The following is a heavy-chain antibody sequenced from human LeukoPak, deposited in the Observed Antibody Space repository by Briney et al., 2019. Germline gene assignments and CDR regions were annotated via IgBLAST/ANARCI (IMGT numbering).Heavy chain of an antibody. V-gene: IGHV3-30*07. CDR1: GFTFSSYA. CDR2: ISYDGSNK. D-gene: IGHD1-26*01. Sequence: GGSLRLSCAASGFTFSSYAMHWVRQAPGKGLEWVAVISYDGSNKYYADSVKGRFTISRDNSKNTLYLQMNSLRAEDTAVYYCANLHRGYFQHWGQGTLVTVSS. CDR3: ANLHRGYFQH. J-gene: IGHJ1*01.